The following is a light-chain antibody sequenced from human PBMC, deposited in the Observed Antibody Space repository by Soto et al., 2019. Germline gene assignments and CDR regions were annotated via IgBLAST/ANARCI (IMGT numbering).Light chain of an antibody. CDR3: QQHSNWPPIT. V-gene: IGKV3-11*01. CDR1: QSVSSF. CDR2: DAS. Sequence: EIVLTQSPATLSLSPGERATLSCRASQSVSSFLAWYQQKPGQAPRLVIYDASTMATDIPARFRGSGSGTDFTLTISSLEPEDFAVYYCQQHSNWPPITFGQGTRLEIK. J-gene: IGKJ5*01.